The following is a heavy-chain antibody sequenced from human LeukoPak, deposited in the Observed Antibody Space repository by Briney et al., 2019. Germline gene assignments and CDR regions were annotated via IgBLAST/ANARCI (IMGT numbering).Heavy chain of an antibody. CDR3: ARSSITMVRGVIYYYGMDV. Sequence: GVSLRLSCAASGFTFSSYGMHRVRQAPGKGLEWVAVIWYDGSNKYYADSVKGRFTISRDNSKNTLYLQMNSLRAEDTAVYYCARSSITMVRGVIYYYGMDVWGQGTTATVS. CDR1: GFTFSSYG. V-gene: IGHV3-33*01. J-gene: IGHJ6*02. CDR2: IWYDGSNK. D-gene: IGHD3-10*01.